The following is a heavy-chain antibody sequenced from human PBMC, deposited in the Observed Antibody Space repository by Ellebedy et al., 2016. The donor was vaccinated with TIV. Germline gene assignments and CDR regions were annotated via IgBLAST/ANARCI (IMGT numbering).Heavy chain of an antibody. D-gene: IGHD3-10*01. Sequence: PGGSLRLSCAASGFTVSSNYMSWVRQAPGKGLEWVSVIYNGGSTSYADSVKGRFTISRDNSKNTLYLQMNSLRAEDTAVYYCARDMVRGVSIDYWGQGTLVTVSS. CDR1: GFTVSSNY. V-gene: IGHV3-66*01. CDR2: IYNGGST. CDR3: ARDMVRGVSIDY. J-gene: IGHJ4*02.